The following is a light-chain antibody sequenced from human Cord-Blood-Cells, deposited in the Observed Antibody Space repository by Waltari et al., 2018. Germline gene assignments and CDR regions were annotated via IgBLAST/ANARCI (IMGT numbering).Light chain of an antibody. CDR1: TRDVGGHNY. Sequence: SALAQPRPVSGSPGLSVTISCPGTTRDVGGHNYFPWYQQHPAKAPNLMIYDVSKRPSGVPDRFSGAKSGNTASLTISGLQAEDEANYYCCSYAGSYTLVVCGGPKLTLL. CDR3: CSYAGSYTLV. CDR2: DVS. V-gene: IGLV2-11*01. J-gene: IGLJ3*02.